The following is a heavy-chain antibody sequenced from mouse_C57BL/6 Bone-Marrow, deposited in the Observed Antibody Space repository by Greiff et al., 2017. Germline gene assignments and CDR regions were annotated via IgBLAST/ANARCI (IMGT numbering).Heavy chain of an antibody. J-gene: IGHJ2*01. CDR2: IDPANVNT. V-gene: IGHV14-3*01. Sequence: DVQLVESVAELVRPGASVKLSCTASGFNIKNTYMHWVKQRPEQGLEWIGRIDPANVNTKYAPKFQGKATITADTSSNTAYLQLSSLTSEDTAIYYCARRDYYGSSLFDYWGQGTTLTVSS. CDR3: ARRDYYGSSLFDY. CDR1: GFNIKNTY. D-gene: IGHD1-1*01.